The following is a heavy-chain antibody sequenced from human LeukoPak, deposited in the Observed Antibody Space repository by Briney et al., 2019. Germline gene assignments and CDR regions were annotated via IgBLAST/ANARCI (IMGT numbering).Heavy chain of an antibody. CDR2: INHSGST. Sequence: SETLSLTCAVYGGSFSGYYWSWIRQPPGKGLEWIGEINHSGSTNYNPSLKSRVTISVDTSKNQFSLKLGSVTAADTAVYYCATDIAVAGTFDYWGQGTLVTVSS. CDR3: ATDIAVAGTFDY. D-gene: IGHD6-19*01. V-gene: IGHV4-34*01. J-gene: IGHJ4*02. CDR1: GGSFSGYY.